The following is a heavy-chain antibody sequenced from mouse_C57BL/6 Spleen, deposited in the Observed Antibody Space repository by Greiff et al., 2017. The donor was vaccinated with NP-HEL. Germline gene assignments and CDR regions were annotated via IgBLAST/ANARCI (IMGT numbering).Heavy chain of an antibody. D-gene: IGHD2-12*01. CDR1: GYSFTDYN. Sequence: EVKLMESGPELVKPGASVKISCKASGYSFTDYNMNWVKQSNGKSLEWIGVINPNYGTTSYNQKFKGKATLTVDQSSSTAYMQLNSLTSEDSAVYYCARERDLYERDAMDYWGQGTSVTVSS. V-gene: IGHV1-39*01. J-gene: IGHJ4*01. CDR3: ARERDLYERDAMDY. CDR2: INPNYGTT.